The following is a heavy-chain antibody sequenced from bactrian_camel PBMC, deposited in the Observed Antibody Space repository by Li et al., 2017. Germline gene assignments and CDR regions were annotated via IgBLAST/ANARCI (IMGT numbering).Heavy chain of an antibody. CDR3: AADVRPWVRLADNFAY. V-gene: IGHV3S6*01. D-gene: IGHD5*01. Sequence: HVQLVESGGGSVQAGGSLRLSCAASGSTYWLVWFRRAPGKEREGVAGIDRHDNTIYGDSVKGRFTISKDNAKNTLYLQMNSLKPEGTAMYYCAADVRPWVRLADNFAYWGQGTQVTVS. CDR2: IDRHDNT. CDR1: GSTYW. J-gene: IGHJ6*01.